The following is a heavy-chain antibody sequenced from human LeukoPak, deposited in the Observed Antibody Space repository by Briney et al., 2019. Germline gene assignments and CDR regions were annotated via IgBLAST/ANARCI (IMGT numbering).Heavy chain of an antibody. CDR2: IIPLFGAP. J-gene: IGHJ4*02. CDR3: ARDHSSSCQLFDY. V-gene: IGHV1-69*06. Sequence: SVKVSCKASGGSFSSYAISWVRQAPGQGLEWMGGIIPLFGAPNYAQKFQGRVTITADKSTTTAYMELSSLRSEDTAVYYCARDHSSSCQLFDYWGQGTLVTVSS. D-gene: IGHD6-13*01. CDR1: GGSFSSYA.